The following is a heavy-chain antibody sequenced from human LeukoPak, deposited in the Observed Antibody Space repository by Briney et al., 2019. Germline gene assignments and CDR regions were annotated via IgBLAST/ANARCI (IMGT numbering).Heavy chain of an antibody. CDR2: IYPGDSDT. CDR3: AREQENSGNFDY. J-gene: IGHJ4*02. V-gene: IGHV5-51*01. D-gene: IGHD3-10*01. Sequence: GESLKISCKGSGYSFSTYWIAWVRQMPGKGLEWMGIIYPGDSDTRYSPSFQGQVTISADKSISTAYLQWSSLKASDTAMYYCAREQENSGNFDYWGQGTLVTVSS. CDR1: GYSFSTYW.